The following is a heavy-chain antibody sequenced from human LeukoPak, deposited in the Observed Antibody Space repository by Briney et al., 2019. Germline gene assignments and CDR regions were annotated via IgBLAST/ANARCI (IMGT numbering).Heavy chain of an antibody. Sequence: GGSLRLSCAASGFTFDDYGMSWVRQAPGKGLEWFSDINWNGGSTGYADSVKGRFIITRDNAKNSLYLQMNSLRAEDTALYYCARDTYYYDSSGYFDYWGQGTLVTVSS. CDR3: ARDTYYYDSSGYFDY. CDR2: INWNGGST. J-gene: IGHJ4*02. V-gene: IGHV3-20*04. CDR1: GFTFDDYG. D-gene: IGHD3-22*01.